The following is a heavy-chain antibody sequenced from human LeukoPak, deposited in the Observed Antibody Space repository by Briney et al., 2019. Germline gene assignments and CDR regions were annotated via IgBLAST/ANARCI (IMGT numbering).Heavy chain of an antibody. D-gene: IGHD3-16*02. CDR2: IRSKANSYAT. CDR3: TRLEFDYDYVWGSYRYAFDY. V-gene: IGHV3-73*01. J-gene: IGHJ4*02. CDR1: GFTFSGSA. Sequence: PGGSLRLSCAASGFTFSGSAMHWVRQASGKGLEWVGRIRSKANSYATAYAASVKGRFTISRDDSKNTAYLQMNSLKTEDTAVYYCTRLEFDYDYVWGSYRYAFDYWGQGTLVTVSS.